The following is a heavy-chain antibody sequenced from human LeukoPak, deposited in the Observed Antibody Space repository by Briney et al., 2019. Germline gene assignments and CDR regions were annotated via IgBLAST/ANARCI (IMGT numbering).Heavy chain of an antibody. D-gene: IGHD6-13*01. V-gene: IGHV4-4*07. CDR3: ARDRQQLVPWYYYYMDV. CDR2: IYTSGST. J-gene: IGHJ6*03. Sequence: PSETLSLTCTVSGGSISSYYWSWIRQPAGKGLAWIGRIYTSGSTNYNPSLKSRVTMSVDTSKNQFSLKLSSVTAADTAVYYCARDRQQLVPWYYYYMDVWGKGATVTVSS. CDR1: GGSISSYY.